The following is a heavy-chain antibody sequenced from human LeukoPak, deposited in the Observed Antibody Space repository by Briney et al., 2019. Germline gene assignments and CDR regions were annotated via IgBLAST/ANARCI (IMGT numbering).Heavy chain of an antibody. CDR3: AKSQGYDILTGYPLDY. CDR2: ISWDGGST. J-gene: IGHJ4*02. D-gene: IGHD3-9*01. Sequence: GGSLRLSCAASGFTFDDYTMHWVRQAPGKGLEWVSLISWDGGSTYYADSVKGRFTISRDNSKNSLYLQMNSLRTEDTDLYYCAKSQGYDILTGYPLDYWGQGTLVTVSS. CDR1: GFTFDDYT. V-gene: IGHV3-43*01.